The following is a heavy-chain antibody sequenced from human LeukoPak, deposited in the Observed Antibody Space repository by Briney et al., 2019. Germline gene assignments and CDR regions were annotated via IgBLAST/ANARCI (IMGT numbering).Heavy chain of an antibody. Sequence: ASVKVSCKASGYTFTSYAMHWVRQAPGQRLEWMGWINAGNGNTKYSQKFQGRVTITRDTSASTAYMELSSLRSEDTAVYYCAREGELRYFDWLNQGPPTHSLNWFDPWGQGTLVTVSS. J-gene: IGHJ5*02. V-gene: IGHV1-3*01. CDR3: AREGELRYFDWLNQGPPTHSLNWFDP. CDR2: INAGNGNT. D-gene: IGHD3-9*01. CDR1: GYTFTSYA.